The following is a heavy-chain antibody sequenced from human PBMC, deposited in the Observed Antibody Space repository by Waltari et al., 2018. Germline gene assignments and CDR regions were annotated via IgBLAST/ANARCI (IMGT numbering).Heavy chain of an antibody. J-gene: IGHJ5*02. CDR2: MNPNSGNT. D-gene: IGHD1-26*01. Sequence: QVQLVQSGAEVKKPGASVKVSCKASGYTFTSYDINWVRQATGQGLEWMGWMNPNSGNTGYEQKFQGRVTRTRNTSVSTAYMELSSLRSEDTAVYYCARARGGARSPLIDWFDPWGQGTLVTVSS. CDR1: GYTFTSYD. CDR3: ARARGGARSPLIDWFDP. V-gene: IGHV1-8*02.